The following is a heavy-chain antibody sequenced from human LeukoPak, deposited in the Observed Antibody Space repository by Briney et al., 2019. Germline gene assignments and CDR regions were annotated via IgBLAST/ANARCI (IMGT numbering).Heavy chain of an antibody. Sequence: PGGSLRLSCAASGFIFTDYWMHWVRQAPGKELVWVARIRGDGRATTYADSVKGRFTISRDNAMNTVFLQMNSLRAEDTAVYYCARVKVGSWDWFDPWGQGTLVTVSS. V-gene: IGHV3-74*01. CDR1: GFIFTDYW. CDR2: IRGDGRAT. CDR3: ARVKVGSWDWFDP. D-gene: IGHD1-26*01. J-gene: IGHJ5*02.